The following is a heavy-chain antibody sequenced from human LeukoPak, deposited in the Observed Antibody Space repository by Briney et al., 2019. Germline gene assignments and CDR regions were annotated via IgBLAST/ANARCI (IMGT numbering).Heavy chain of an antibody. Sequence: GGSLRLSCAASGFTFSSYAMNSVRQAPGKGLEWLSAISGSGGSTYYADSVKGRFTISRDNSKNTLYLQMNSLRAEDTAVYYCAKAIDVLRFLEWLPFDYWGQGTLVTVSS. CDR2: ISGSGGST. V-gene: IGHV3-23*01. CDR1: GFTFSSYA. J-gene: IGHJ4*02. D-gene: IGHD3-3*01. CDR3: AKAIDVLRFLEWLPFDY.